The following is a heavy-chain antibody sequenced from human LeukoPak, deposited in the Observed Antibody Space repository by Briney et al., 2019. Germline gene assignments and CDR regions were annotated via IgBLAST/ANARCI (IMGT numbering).Heavy chain of an antibody. Sequence: SETLSLTCTVSGGSVSSGSYYWSWIRQPPGKGLEWIGYIYCSGSTYYNPSLKSRVTISVDTSKNQFSLKLSSVTAADTAVYYCARVLGGDYDFWSGYYIDYWGQGTLVTVSS. D-gene: IGHD3-3*01. CDR2: IYCSGST. J-gene: IGHJ4*02. CDR3: ARVLGGDYDFWSGYYIDY. CDR1: GGSVSSGSYY. V-gene: IGHV4-61*01.